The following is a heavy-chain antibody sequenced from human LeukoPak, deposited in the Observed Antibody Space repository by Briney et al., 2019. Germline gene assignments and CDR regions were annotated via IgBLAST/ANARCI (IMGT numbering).Heavy chain of an antibody. CDR1: GYTSTSYG. D-gene: IGHD6-13*01. V-gene: IGHV1-18*01. CDR2: ISAYNGNT. CDR3: ARVGSWYWEYYFDY. J-gene: IGHJ4*02. Sequence: GASVKVSCKASGYTSTSYGISWVRQAPGQALEWMGWISAYNGNTKYAQKLQGRVTMTTDTSTSTAYMELRSLRSDDTVVYYCARVGSWYWEYYFDYWGQGTLVTVSS.